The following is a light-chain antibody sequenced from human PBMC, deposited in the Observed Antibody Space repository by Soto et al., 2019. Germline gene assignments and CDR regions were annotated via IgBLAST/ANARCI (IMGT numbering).Light chain of an antibody. CDR1: SSNIGRNN. CDR2: RNN. J-gene: IGLJ2*01. Sequence: QPVLTQPPSASGTPGQRVTISCSGSSSNIGRNNVYWYQQVPGTAPKVLVYRNNQRPSGVPDRVSGSKSGTSASLAISGLRSEDEADYYCAAWDDSLSGVVFGGGTKLTVL. V-gene: IGLV1-47*01. CDR3: AAWDDSLSGVV.